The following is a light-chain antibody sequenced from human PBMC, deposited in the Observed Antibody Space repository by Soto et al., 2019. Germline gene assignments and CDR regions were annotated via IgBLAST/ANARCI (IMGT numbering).Light chain of an antibody. V-gene: IGKV3-15*01. CDR3: QQYNDWPPIT. Sequence: EIMMTQSPAMLSVSPGERATLSCRASQSVGNNLAWYQQKPGQVPRLLMYYASTRATGIPARFSGSGSGTEFTLTISSLQSEDFALYYCQQYNDWPPITFGQGTRLEIK. CDR2: YAS. J-gene: IGKJ5*01. CDR1: QSVGNN.